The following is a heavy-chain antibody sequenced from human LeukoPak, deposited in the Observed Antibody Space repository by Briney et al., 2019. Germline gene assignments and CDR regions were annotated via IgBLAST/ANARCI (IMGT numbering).Heavy chain of an antibody. J-gene: IGHJ4*02. CDR1: GGSISSGSYY. CDR3: ATGRMGYPQFYY. CDR2: FYTSGST. Sequence: PSETPSLTCTVSGGSISSGSYYWSWIRQPAGKGLEWIGRFYTSGSTNYNPSLKSRVTISVDTSKNQFSLNLSSVTAADTAVFYCATGRMGYPQFYYWGQGTLVTVSS. V-gene: IGHV4-61*02. D-gene: IGHD3-10*01.